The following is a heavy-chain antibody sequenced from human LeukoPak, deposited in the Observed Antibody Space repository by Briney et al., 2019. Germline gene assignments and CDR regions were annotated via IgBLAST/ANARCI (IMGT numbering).Heavy chain of an antibody. D-gene: IGHD6-19*01. CDR2: IYYSGSA. V-gene: IGHV4-59*01. CDR3: AIGVAAHRSLRY. J-gene: IGHJ4*02. CDR1: GGSISTYY. Sequence: SETLSLTCTVSGGSISTYYNWIRQPPGKGLEWIGYIYYSGSANYNPSLMSRVTISVDTSKNQFSLELSSVTAADTAVYYCAIGVAAHRSLRYWGQGTLVTGSS.